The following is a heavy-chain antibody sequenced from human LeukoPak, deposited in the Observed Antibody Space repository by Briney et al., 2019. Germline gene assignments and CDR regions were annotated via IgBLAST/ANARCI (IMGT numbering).Heavy chain of an antibody. Sequence: SETLSLTCTVSAGSFISSSHHWGWIRQSPGKGLEWIGSVYYGRTTYYNPSLDGRVTVSLDTSANQFSLQLNSVTAADTAVYYCARTYYYDSNGYSDFDYWGQGTLVTVSS. V-gene: IGHV4-39*01. J-gene: IGHJ4*02. CDR2: VYYGRTT. CDR3: ARTYYYDSNGYSDFDY. CDR1: AGSFISSSHH. D-gene: IGHD3-22*01.